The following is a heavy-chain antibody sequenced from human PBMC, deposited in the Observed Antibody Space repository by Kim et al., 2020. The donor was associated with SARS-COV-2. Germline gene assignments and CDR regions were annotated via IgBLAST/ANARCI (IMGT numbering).Heavy chain of an antibody. J-gene: IGHJ3*02. CDR2: INSDGSST. CDR3: ASYLLYYYDSSEAFDI. CDR1: GFTFSSYW. V-gene: IGHV3-74*01. Sequence: GGSLRLRAASGFTFSSYWMHWVRQAPGKGLVWVSRINSDGSSTSYADSVKGRFTISRDNAKNTLYLQMNSLRAEDTAVYYCASYLLYYYDSSEAFDIWG. D-gene: IGHD3-22*01.